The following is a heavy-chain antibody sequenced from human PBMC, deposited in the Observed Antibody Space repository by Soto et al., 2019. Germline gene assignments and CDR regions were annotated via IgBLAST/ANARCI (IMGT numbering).Heavy chain of an antibody. Sequence: SETLSLTCTVSGGSISSYYWSWIRQPPGKGLEWIGYIYYSGSTNYNPSLKSRVTISVDTSKNQFSLKLSSVTAADTAVYYCASHNYDFWSGSNYWYFDLWGRGTLVTVPQ. J-gene: IGHJ2*01. CDR1: GGSISSYY. CDR3: ASHNYDFWSGSNYWYFDL. D-gene: IGHD3-3*01. V-gene: IGHV4-59*01. CDR2: IYYSGST.